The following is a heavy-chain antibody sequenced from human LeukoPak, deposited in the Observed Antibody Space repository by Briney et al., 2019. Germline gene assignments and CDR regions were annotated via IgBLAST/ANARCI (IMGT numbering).Heavy chain of an antibody. J-gene: IGHJ4*02. Sequence: GGSLRLSCTASGFTFGDYAMSWFRQAPGKGLEWVGFIRSKAYGGTTEYAASVKGRFTISRDDSKSIAYLQMNSLKTEDTAVYYCTRADSYYYDSSGYPIDWGQGTLVTVSS. D-gene: IGHD3-22*01. CDR1: GFTFGDYA. CDR3: TRADSYYYDSSGYPID. V-gene: IGHV3-49*03. CDR2: IRSKAYGGTT.